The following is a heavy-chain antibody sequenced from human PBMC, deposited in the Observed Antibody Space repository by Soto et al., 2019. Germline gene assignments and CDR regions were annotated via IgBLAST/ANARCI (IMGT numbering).Heavy chain of an antibody. V-gene: IGHV3-23*01. CDR1: GFTFSSYS. CDR3: SKWSGFGDA. Sequence: EVQLTESGGGLVQPGGSLRLSCAASGFTFSSYSMTWVRQAPGKGLEWVSGISDSGGNTWYADSVKGRFTISRDNSKNTLFLQMNSLRAEDTAVYFCSKWSGFGDAWGQGTLVTVSP. D-gene: IGHD3-10*01. J-gene: IGHJ5*02. CDR2: ISDSGGNT.